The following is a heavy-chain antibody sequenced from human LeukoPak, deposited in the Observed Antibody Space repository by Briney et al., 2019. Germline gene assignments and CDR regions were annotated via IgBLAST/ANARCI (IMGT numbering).Heavy chain of an antibody. CDR1: GFTFSSYV. J-gene: IGHJ4*02. V-gene: IGHV3-30*04. D-gene: IGHD3-10*01. CDR2: ISYDGSNE. Sequence: GGSLRLSCAASGFTFSSYVMHWVRQAPGKGLEWVAIISYDGSNEYYADSVKGRFTISRDNSKNTLYLQMNSLRAADTAVYYCARDRVATAYYGSGTTYYFDYWGQGTLVTVSS. CDR3: ARDRVATAYYGSGTTYYFDY.